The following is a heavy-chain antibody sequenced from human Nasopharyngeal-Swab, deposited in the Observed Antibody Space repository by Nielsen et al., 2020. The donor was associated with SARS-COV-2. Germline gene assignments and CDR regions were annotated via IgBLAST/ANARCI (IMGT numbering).Heavy chain of an antibody. J-gene: IGHJ4*02. CDR2: ISGGSGFL. CDR1: GFTFSTHS. CDR3: ARESVPKDTRDITVAGTWDY. Sequence: GESLKISCVASGFTFSTHSMHWVRQAPGKGLEWVSVISGGSGFLYYGDSVKGRFTISRDNAKNSMYLQMNSLRPDDTAVYYCARESVPKDTRDITVAGTWDYWCQGILVTVSS. D-gene: IGHD6-13*01. V-gene: IGHV3-21*06.